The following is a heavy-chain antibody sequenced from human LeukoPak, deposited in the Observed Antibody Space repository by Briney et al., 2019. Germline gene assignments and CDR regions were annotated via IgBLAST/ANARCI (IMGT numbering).Heavy chain of an antibody. V-gene: IGHV3-30*18. CDR3: AKDADTATIIYWYFDL. J-gene: IGHJ2*01. CDR2: ISDDGSNT. D-gene: IGHD5-18*01. Sequence: GGSLTLSCTASGFTLSSFGMHWVRQAPGKGLEWVAVISDDGSNTYYADSVKGRFTISRDNSKNTLYLQLNSLRTEDTAVYYCAKDADTATIIYWYFDLWGRGTLVTDSS. CDR1: GFTLSSFG.